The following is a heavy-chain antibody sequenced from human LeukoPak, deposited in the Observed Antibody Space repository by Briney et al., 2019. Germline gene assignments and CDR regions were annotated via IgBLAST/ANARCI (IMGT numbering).Heavy chain of an antibody. CDR2: IYYSGST. CDR3: ARATYYYDSSGYYLNPGFDY. CDR1: GGSISSYY. Sequence: SETLSLTCTVSGGSISSYYWSWIRQPPGKGLEWIGYIYYSGSTNYNPSLKSRVTISVDTSKNQFSLKLSSVTAADTAVYYCARATYYYDSSGYYLNPGFDYWGQGTLVTVSS. J-gene: IGHJ4*02. V-gene: IGHV4-59*01. D-gene: IGHD3-22*01.